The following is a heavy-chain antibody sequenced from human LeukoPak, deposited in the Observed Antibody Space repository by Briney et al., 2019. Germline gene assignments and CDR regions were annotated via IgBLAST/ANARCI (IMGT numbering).Heavy chain of an antibody. J-gene: IGHJ4*02. V-gene: IGHV4-4*07. CDR3: ARLPHNSIWYFDF. CDR1: GGSISNYY. Sequence: PSETLSLTCTVSGGSISNYYWSWIRQPAGKGLEWIGHIYISGTTNYNPSLKSRVTISVDKSKNQFSLNLRSVTAADTAVYYCARLPHNSIWYFDFWGQGTLATVSS. CDR2: IYISGTT. D-gene: IGHD3-3*02.